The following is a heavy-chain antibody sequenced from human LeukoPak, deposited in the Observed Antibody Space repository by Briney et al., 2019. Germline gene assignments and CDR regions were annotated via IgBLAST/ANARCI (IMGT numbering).Heavy chain of an antibody. CDR1: GFTVSSNF. V-gene: IGHV3-53*01. CDR3: ARVSRGPHPYYYDSSGYMDY. J-gene: IGHJ4*02. Sequence: PGGSLRLSCAASGFTVSSNFMAWVRQAPGKGLEWVSVIYGGGSTFYADSVKGRSTISRDNSQNTTYLQMNGLRAEDTAVYYCARVSRGPHPYYYDSSGYMDYWGQGTLVTVSS. CDR2: IYGGGST. D-gene: IGHD3-22*01.